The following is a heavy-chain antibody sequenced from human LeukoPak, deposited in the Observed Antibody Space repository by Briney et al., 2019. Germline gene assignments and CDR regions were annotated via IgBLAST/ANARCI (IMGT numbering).Heavy chain of an antibody. D-gene: IGHD3-10*01. CDR1: GFTFSSYA. Sequence: GGSLRLSCAASGFTFSSYAMSWVRQAPGKGLEWVSAISGSGGSTYYADSVKGRFTISRDNSKNTLYLQMNSLRAEDTAVYSCAKKPTYYYGSGSYRPPGYFDYWGQGTLVTVSS. V-gene: IGHV3-23*01. CDR2: ISGSGGST. CDR3: AKKPTYYYGSGSYRPPGYFDY. J-gene: IGHJ4*02.